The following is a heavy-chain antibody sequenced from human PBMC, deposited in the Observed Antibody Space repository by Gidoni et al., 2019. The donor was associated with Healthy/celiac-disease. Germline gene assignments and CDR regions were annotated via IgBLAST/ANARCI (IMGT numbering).Heavy chain of an antibody. CDR2: IWYDGSNK. Sequence: QVQLVESGGGVVQPGRSLRPSFPASGFTFGSYGMHWVRQAPGKGLEWVAVIWYDGSNKYYADTVKGRFTISRDNSKNTLYLQMNSLRAEDTAVYYCARDNYDSSGYGEYYFDYWGQGTLVTVSS. J-gene: IGHJ4*02. V-gene: IGHV3-33*01. CDR3: ARDNYDSSGYGEYYFDY. D-gene: IGHD3-22*01. CDR1: GFTFGSYG.